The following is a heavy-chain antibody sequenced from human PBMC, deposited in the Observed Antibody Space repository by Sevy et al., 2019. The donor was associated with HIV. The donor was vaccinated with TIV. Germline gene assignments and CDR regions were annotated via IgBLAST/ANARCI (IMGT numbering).Heavy chain of an antibody. J-gene: IGHJ6*02. CDR1: GFTFSSYA. CDR2: ISYDGNNK. CDR3: ARGLAALPGYYYGLDV. Sequence: GGSLRLSCAASGFTFSSYAMNWVRQAPGKGLEWVALISYDGNNKYYADSVKGRFNISRDNSKNTLYLQMNSLRGEDTAFYYCARGLAALPGYYYGLDVWGQGTTVTVSS. D-gene: IGHD6-6*01. V-gene: IGHV3-30*04.